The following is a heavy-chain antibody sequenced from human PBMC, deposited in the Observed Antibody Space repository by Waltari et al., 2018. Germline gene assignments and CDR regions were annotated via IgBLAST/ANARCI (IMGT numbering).Heavy chain of an antibody. Sequence: DVQLLESGGGLVHPGESLRPPCAASGLPFSKFGMSWVRQAPGKGLEWVSTIKTADDAYYADSVKGRFTISRDIFRNTLYLQMNSLRAEDTAVYYCAKYRPYYFDFWGQGALVTVSS. CDR1: GLPFSKFG. D-gene: IGHD2-21*01. CDR3: AKYRPYYFDF. V-gene: IGHV3-23*01. J-gene: IGHJ4*02. CDR2: IKTADDA.